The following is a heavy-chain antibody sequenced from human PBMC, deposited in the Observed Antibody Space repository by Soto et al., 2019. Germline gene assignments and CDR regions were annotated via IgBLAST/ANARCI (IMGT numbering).Heavy chain of an antibody. J-gene: IGHJ4*02. Sequence: SLRLSCAASGFTFSSYSMNWVRQAPGKGLEWVSSISSSSSYIYYADSVKGRFTISRDNAKNSLYLQMNSLRAEDTAVYYCARADDILTGSPFDYWGQGTLVTVS. CDR1: GFTFSSYS. D-gene: IGHD3-9*01. V-gene: IGHV3-21*01. CDR2: ISSSSSYI. CDR3: ARADDILTGSPFDY.